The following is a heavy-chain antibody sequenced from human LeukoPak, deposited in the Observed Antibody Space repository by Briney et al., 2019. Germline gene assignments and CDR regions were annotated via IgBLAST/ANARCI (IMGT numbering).Heavy chain of an antibody. Sequence: SGTLTLTCAVYGGSFSGYYWSWLRQPPGKGLEWIGEINHSGSTNYNPSLKSRVTISVDTSKNQFSLKLSSVTAADTAVYYCARGLVAYRSGWFRFDPWGQGTLVTVSS. V-gene: IGHV4-34*01. CDR3: ARGLVAYRSGWFRFDP. D-gene: IGHD6-19*01. CDR1: GGSFSGYY. CDR2: INHSGST. J-gene: IGHJ5*02.